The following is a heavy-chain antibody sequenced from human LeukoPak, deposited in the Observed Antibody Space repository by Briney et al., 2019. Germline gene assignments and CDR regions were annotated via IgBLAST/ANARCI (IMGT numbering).Heavy chain of an antibody. CDR2: ITGSSSFI. CDR1: GFTFSTYS. Sequence: KPGGSLRLSCAASGFTFSTYSMNWVRQAPGKGLEWVSSITGSSSFIYYADSVKGRFTISRDNAKNSLHLQMNSLRAEDTAVYYCARNYDSSGYGYNWFDPWGQGTLVTVSS. V-gene: IGHV3-21*01. J-gene: IGHJ5*02. D-gene: IGHD3-22*01. CDR3: ARNYDSSGYGYNWFDP.